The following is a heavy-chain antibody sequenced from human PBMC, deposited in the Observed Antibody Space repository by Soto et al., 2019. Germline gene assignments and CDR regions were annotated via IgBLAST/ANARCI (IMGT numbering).Heavy chain of an antibody. D-gene: IGHD6-13*01. J-gene: IGHJ6*02. V-gene: IGHV4-31*03. CDR1: GGSISSGGYY. CDR3: ARGYSSSWYDYYYYYGMDV. Sequence: QAQLQESGPGLVKPSQTLSLTCTVSGGSISSGGYYWSWIRQHPGKGLEWIGYIYYSGSTYYNPSLKSRVTISVDTSKNQFSLKLSSVTAADTAVYYCARGYSSSWYDYYYYYGMDVWGQGTTVTVSS. CDR2: IYYSGST.